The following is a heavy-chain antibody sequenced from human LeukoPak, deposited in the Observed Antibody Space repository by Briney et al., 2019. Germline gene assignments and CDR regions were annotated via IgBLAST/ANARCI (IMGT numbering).Heavy chain of an antibody. J-gene: IGHJ3*02. CDR1: GYTFTRYD. CDR2: MNLNSCNT. Sequence: ASVNVSCKDSGYTFTRYDINWVRQATGQGLEWMGWMNLNSCNTGFAQKFQGRVTMTRNTSISTAYMELSSLRSEDTAVYYCATQPSSSSWYDGAAFDIWGQGTMVTVSS. V-gene: IGHV1-8*01. CDR3: ATQPSSSSWYDGAAFDI. D-gene: IGHD6-13*01.